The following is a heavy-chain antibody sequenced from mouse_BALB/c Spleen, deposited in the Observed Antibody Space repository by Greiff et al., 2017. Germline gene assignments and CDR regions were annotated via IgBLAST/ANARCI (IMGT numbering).Heavy chain of an antibody. CDR3: ARQELRSLAY. D-gene: IGHD1-1*01. CDR1: GFTFSSYG. Sequence: EVQRVESGGGLVKPGGSLKLSCAASGFTFSSYGMSWVRQTPDKRLEWVATISSGGSYTYYPDSVKGRFTISRDNAKNTLYLQMSSLKSEDTAMYYCARQELRSLAYWGQGTLVTVSA. V-gene: IGHV5-6*01. CDR2: ISSGGSYT. J-gene: IGHJ3*01.